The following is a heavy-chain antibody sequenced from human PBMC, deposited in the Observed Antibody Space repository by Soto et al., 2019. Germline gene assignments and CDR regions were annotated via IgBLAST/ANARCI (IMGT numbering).Heavy chain of an antibody. CDR1: GYTFTGYY. J-gene: IGHJ4*02. V-gene: IGHV1-2*02. CDR2: INPNSGGT. Sequence: ASVKVSCKASGYTFTGYYMHWVRQAPGQGLEWMGWINPNSGGTNYAQKFQGRATMTRDTSISTAYMELSRLRSDDTAVYYCARETTVTTLFDYWGQGTLVTVSS. CDR3: ARETTVTTLFDY. D-gene: IGHD4-17*01.